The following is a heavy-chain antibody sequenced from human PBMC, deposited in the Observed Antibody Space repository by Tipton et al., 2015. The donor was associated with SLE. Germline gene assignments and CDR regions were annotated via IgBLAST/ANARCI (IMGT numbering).Heavy chain of an antibody. CDR1: GFTFSSYA. V-gene: IGHV3-23*01. D-gene: IGHD2-15*01. Sequence: SLRLSCAASGFTFSSYAMSWVRQAPGKGLEWVSGISGSGGSTYYADSVKGRFTISRDNSKNTLYLQMNSLRAEDTAVYYCARDKLLGYCSGGSCYSDYYSGMDVWGQGTTVTVSS. CDR2: ISGSGGST. CDR3: ARDKLLGYCSGGSCYSDYYSGMDV. J-gene: IGHJ6*02.